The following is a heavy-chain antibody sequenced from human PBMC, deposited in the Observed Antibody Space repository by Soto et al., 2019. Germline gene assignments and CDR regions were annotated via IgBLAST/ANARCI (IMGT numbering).Heavy chain of an antibody. CDR2: ISSTTNYI. CDR1: GFTFTRYS. J-gene: IGHJ4*02. Sequence: KAGGSLRLSCAASGFTFTRYSMNWVRQAPGKGLEWVSSISSTTNYIYYADSMKGRFTVSRDNAKNSVYLEMNSLSAEDTALYYCARESEDLTSSFDYWGQGTLVTVSS. CDR3: ARESEDLTSSFDY. V-gene: IGHV3-21*01.